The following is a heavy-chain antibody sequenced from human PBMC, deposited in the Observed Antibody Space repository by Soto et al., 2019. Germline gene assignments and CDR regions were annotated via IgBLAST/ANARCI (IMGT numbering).Heavy chain of an antibody. CDR1: GDSISSSSYY. V-gene: IGHV4-39*07. CDR2: IYYSGST. J-gene: IGHJ5*02. CDR3: ARLVWSYGTWFDP. Sequence: SETLSLTCSVSGDSISSSSYYWGWIRQPPGKGLEWIGSIYYSGSTYYNPSLKSRVTISVDTSKNQFSLKLSSVTAADTAVYYCARLVWSYGTWFDPWGQGTLVTVSS. D-gene: IGHD5-18*01.